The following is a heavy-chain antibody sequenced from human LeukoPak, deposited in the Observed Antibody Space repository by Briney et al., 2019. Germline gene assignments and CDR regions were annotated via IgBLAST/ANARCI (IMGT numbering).Heavy chain of an antibody. Sequence: SETLSLTCAVYGESFSAYYWSWIRQPPGKGLEWIGEINHSGGTNYNPSLKSRVTISVDTSKNQFSPKLSSVTAADTAVYFCARGPYSYDSSGAFDIWGQGTMVTVSS. CDR1: GESFSAYY. V-gene: IGHV4-34*01. CDR3: ARGPYSYDSSGAFDI. J-gene: IGHJ3*02. CDR2: INHSGGT. D-gene: IGHD3-22*01.